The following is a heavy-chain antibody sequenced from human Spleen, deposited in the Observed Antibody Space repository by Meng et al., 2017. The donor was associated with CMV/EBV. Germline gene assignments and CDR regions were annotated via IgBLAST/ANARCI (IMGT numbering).Heavy chain of an antibody. CDR3: ARNYYGDCYFDY. Sequence: GESLKISCAASGFTFRNYGMHWVRQAPGKGLEWVSFIAYDGGKEEYGDSVKGRFTISRDNSKNTLYLQMNSLRAEDTAIYYCARNYYGDCYFDYWGQGTLVTVSS. CDR1: GFTFRNYG. J-gene: IGHJ4*02. V-gene: IGHV3-33*01. CDR2: IAYDGGKE. D-gene: IGHD4-17*01.